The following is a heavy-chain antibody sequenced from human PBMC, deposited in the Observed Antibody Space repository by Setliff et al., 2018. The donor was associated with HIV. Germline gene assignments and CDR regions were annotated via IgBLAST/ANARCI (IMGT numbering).Heavy chain of an antibody. D-gene: IGHD3-22*01. CDR2: IYPGDSDT. J-gene: IGHJ4*02. CDR1: GYSFTNYW. CDR3: ARPTRDDYDSSGSYYYFDY. V-gene: IGHV5-51*01. Sequence: PGESLKISCKGSGYSFTNYWIGWVRQMPGKGLEWMAIIYPGDSDTGYSPSFQGQVTISADRSINTAYLQWSSLKASDTAMYYCARPTRDDYDSSGSYYYFDYWGQGTLVTVSS.